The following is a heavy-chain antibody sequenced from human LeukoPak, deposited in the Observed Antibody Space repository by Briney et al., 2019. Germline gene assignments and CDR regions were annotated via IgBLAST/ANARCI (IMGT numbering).Heavy chain of an antibody. V-gene: IGHV4-59*08. J-gene: IGHJ4*02. D-gene: IGHD3-22*01. CDR1: GGSISSYY. CDR3: ARGEKRDTTYYLDYYFDY. CDR2: IYYSGST. Sequence: KSSETLSLTCTVSGGSISSYYWSWIRQPPGKGLEWIGYIYYSGSTNYNPSLKSRVTISVDTSKNQFSLKLSSVTAADTAVYYCARGEKRDTTYYLDYYFDYWGQGTLVTVSS.